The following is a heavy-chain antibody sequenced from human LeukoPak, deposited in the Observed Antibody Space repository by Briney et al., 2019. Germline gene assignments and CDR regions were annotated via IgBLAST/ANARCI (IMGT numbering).Heavy chain of an antibody. V-gene: IGHV3-23*01. CDR2: ISGSGGST. CDR1: GFTFSSYA. J-gene: IGHJ4*02. D-gene: IGHD6-13*01. Sequence: GGSLRLSCAASGFTFSSYAMSWVRQAPGKGLEWVSAISGSGGSTYYADSVKGRFTISRDNSKNTLYLQMNSLRAEDTAVYYCAKDSTPYVYSRNHYDYWGQGTLVTVSS. CDR3: AKDSTPYVYSRNHYDY.